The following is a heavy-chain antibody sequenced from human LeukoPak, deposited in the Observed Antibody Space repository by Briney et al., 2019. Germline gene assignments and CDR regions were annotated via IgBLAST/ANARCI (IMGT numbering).Heavy chain of an antibody. D-gene: IGHD5-18*01. CDR1: AFTVISYA. CDR2: ISGSGGST. J-gene: IGHJ4*02. V-gene: IGHV3-23*01. Sequence: GGSLRLSCAASAFTVISYAMSWVRQAPGKGLEWVSAISGSGGSTYYADSVKGRLTISRDNSKNSLYLQMNSLRAEDTAVYYCAKDRTAMSPFDYWGQGTLVTVSS. CDR3: AKDRTAMSPFDY.